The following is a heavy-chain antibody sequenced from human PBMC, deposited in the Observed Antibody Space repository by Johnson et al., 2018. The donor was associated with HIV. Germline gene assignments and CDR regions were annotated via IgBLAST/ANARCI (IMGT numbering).Heavy chain of an antibody. V-gene: IGHV3-13*01. J-gene: IGHJ3*02. CDR3: AGNAESSRAVVVIATGGMGAFEI. D-gene: IGHD2-21*01. CDR1: GFTFSAYE. Sequence: VQLVESGGGSLQPGGSLRLSCAASGFTFSAYEMHWVRQSTGKGLEWVSSIDTTGDTYYPDSMKGRFTISRDNSNKPLSLQMNSLRAEDTAVYYCAGNAESSRAVVVIATGGMGAFEIWGQGTMVTVSS. CDR2: IDTTGDT.